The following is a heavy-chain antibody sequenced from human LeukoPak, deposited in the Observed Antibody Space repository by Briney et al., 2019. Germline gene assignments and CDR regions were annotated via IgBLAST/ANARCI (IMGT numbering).Heavy chain of an antibody. Sequence: PSETLSLTCTVSGGSISRSSYYGGWIRQPRGEGMAWIGSVYHTGTTYYSPSLKSRVTISADTSKNQFSLKLTSVTAADTAVYYCARHSVGLSTFDPWGQGTLVTVSS. J-gene: IGHJ5*02. CDR3: ARHSVGLSTFDP. CDR1: GGSISRSSYY. D-gene: IGHD2/OR15-2a*01. CDR2: VYHTGTT. V-gene: IGHV4-39*01.